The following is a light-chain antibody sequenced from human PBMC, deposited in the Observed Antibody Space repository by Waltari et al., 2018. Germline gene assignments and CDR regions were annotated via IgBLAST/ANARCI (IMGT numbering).Light chain of an antibody. CDR2: KAS. V-gene: IGKV1-5*03. Sequence: DIQMTQSPSTLSASVGDAVTITCRASQSIANWLTWYQQKPGTAPKLLIYKASTLESGVPSRFRGSASGTEFTLTISSLQPDDFATYYCLRYDSYVWKFGQGTKVEIK. CDR1: QSIANW. CDR3: LRYDSYVWK. J-gene: IGKJ1*01.